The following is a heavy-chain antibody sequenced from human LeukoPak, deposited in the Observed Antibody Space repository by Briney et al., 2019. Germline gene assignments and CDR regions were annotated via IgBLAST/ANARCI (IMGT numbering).Heavy chain of an antibody. J-gene: IGHJ6*02. Sequence: SETLSLTCTASGGSISSYYWSWIRQPPGKGLEWIGYIYYSGSTNYNPSLKSRVTISVDTSKNQFSLKLSSVTAADTAVYYRARDGSFWSGYYYYGMDVWGQGTTVTVSS. CDR2: IYYSGST. D-gene: IGHD3-3*01. V-gene: IGHV4-59*01. CDR1: GGSISSYY. CDR3: ARDGSFWSGYYYYGMDV.